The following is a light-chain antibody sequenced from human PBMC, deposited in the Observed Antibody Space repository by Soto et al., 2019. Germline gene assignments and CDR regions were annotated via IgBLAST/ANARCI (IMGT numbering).Light chain of an antibody. V-gene: IGLV2-23*02. Sequence: QSVLTQPACVSGSPGQSITISCTGTSSDGGRYNLVSWYQQHPGKAPQVMIYEVSKRPSGVSNRFSGSKSGNTASLTISGLQAEDEADYYCCSYAGSSTWVFGGGTKVTVL. J-gene: IGLJ2*01. CDR1: SSDGGRYNL. CDR2: EVS. CDR3: CSYAGSSTWV.